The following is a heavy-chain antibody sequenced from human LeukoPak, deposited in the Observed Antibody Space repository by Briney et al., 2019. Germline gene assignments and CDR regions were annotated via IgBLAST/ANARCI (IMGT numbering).Heavy chain of an antibody. D-gene: IGHD2-21*02. V-gene: IGHV3-53*01. J-gene: IGHJ4*02. CDR1: GLPVRSNY. CDR2: FSRGTNT. Sequence: GGPLRLSCAVSGLPVRSNYMSWVRQAPGKGLEWVSYFSRGTNTNYADSVKGRFTTSRDNSGNTLFLQMNNLRAEDTAVYYCRVCGGDCSLIDNWGQGTLVTVSS. CDR3: RVCGGDCSLIDN.